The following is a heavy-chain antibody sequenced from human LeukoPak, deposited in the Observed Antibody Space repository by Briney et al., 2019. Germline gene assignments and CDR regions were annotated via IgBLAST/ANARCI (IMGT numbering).Heavy chain of an antibody. Sequence: GASVKLSCKAFGYTFTSYDINWVRQATGQGLEWMGWMNPNSGSTGYAQKFQGRVTITRNTSISTAYMELSGLRSEDTAVYYCARGRSTGYPYYFEYWGQGTLVTVSS. J-gene: IGHJ4*02. CDR2: MNPNSGST. CDR3: ARGRSTGYPYYFEY. CDR1: GYTFTSYD. D-gene: IGHD5-12*01. V-gene: IGHV1-8*03.